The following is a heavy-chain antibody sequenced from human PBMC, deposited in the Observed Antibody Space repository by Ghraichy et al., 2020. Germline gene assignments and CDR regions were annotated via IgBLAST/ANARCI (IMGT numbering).Heavy chain of an antibody. D-gene: IGHD2-2*01. CDR2: FDPEDGET. J-gene: IGHJ6*02. V-gene: IGHV1-24*01. Sequence: ASVKVSCKVSGYTLTELSMHWVRQAPGKGLEWMGGFDPEDGETIYAQKFQGRVTMTEDTSTDTAFMELSSLRSEDTAVYYCATTGTQIVVVPAATPLGYYYGMDVWGQGTTVTVSS. CDR3: ATTGTQIVVVPAATPLGYYYGMDV. CDR1: GYTLTELS.